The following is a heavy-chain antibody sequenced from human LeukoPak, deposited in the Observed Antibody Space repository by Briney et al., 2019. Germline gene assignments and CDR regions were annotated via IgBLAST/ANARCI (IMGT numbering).Heavy chain of an antibody. D-gene: IGHD3-10*01. CDR2: IYYSGST. CDR3: ARHISYYGLKIDLYYFDY. J-gene: IGHJ4*02. V-gene: IGHV4-39*01. Sequence: PSETLSLTCTVSGGSISSSSYYWGWIRQPPGKGLEWIGSIYYSGSTYYNPSLKSRVTISVDTSKNQCSLKLSSVTAADTAVYYCARHISYYGLKIDLYYFDYWGQGTLVSVSS. CDR1: GGSISSSSYY.